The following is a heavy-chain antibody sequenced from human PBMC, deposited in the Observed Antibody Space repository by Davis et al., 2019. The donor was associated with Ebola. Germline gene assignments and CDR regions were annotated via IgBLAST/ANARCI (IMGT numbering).Heavy chain of an antibody. Sequence: PSETLSLTCAVYGGSFSGYYWSWIRQPAGKGLEWIGRIYTSGSTNYNPSLKSRVTMSVDTSKNQFSLKLSSVTAADTAVYYCARGDYGGNALKAFDIWGQGTMVTVSS. D-gene: IGHD4-23*01. J-gene: IGHJ3*02. CDR3: ARGDYGGNALKAFDI. CDR1: GGSFSGYY. CDR2: IYTSGST. V-gene: IGHV4-59*10.